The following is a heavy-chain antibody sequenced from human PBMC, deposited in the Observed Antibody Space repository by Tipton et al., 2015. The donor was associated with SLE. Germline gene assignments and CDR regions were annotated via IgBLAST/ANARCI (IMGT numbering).Heavy chain of an antibody. CDR1: GYTFTSYG. Sequence: QLVQSGTEVKKPGASVKVSCKASGYTFTSYGISWVRQAPGQGLEWMGWINTNTGNPTYAQGFTGRFVFSLDTSVSTAYLQISSLKAEDTAVYYCARDMRIQQLVRNWFDPWGQGTLVTVSS. J-gene: IGHJ5*02. D-gene: IGHD6-13*01. V-gene: IGHV7-4-1*02. CDR2: INTNTGNP. CDR3: ARDMRIQQLVRNWFDP.